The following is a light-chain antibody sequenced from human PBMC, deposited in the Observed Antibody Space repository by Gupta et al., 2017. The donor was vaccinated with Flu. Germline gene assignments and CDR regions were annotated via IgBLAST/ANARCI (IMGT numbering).Light chain of an antibody. CDR1: ESVSNN. V-gene: IGKV3-15*01. Sequence: IVMTQSPPILSVSPGERATLSCRASESVSNNLAWYQQTPGQARRLLIYGASTRATGVPARFSGSGSGTDFTLTISSLQSEEFAVYYCQQYNNWWTFGQGTNVEI. CDR3: QQYNNWWT. J-gene: IGKJ1*01. CDR2: GAS.